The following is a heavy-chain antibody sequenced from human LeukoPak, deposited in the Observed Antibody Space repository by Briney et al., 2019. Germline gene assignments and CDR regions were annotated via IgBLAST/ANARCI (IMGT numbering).Heavy chain of an antibody. CDR2: INPSGDST. V-gene: IGHV1-46*01. Sequence: ASVKVSCKASGYTFTSYDMHWVRQAPGQGLEWMGIINPSGDSTSYAQKFQGRVTMTRDTSTSTVYMELSSLRSEDTAVYYCASVLYCGADCYSGRYFFDHWGQGTLVTVSS. D-gene: IGHD2-21*02. J-gene: IGHJ4*02. CDR1: GYTFTSYD. CDR3: ASVLYCGADCYSGRYFFDH.